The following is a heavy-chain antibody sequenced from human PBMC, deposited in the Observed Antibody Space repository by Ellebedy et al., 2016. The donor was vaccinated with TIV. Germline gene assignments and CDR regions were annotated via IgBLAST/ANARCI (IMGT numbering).Heavy chain of an antibody. V-gene: IGHV4-30-2*01. D-gene: IGHD3-22*01. J-gene: IGHJ5*02. CDR2: IYHSGKT. CDR1: GDSISSGGYS. Sequence: SETLSLXCAVSGDSISSGGYSWSWIRQPPGKGLEWIGYIYHSGKTYYNPSLKSRVTISEDRPKNQFSVRLNSVTAADTAVYYCARVRNYYDSSGYYWPYNWFDPWGQGTLVTVSS. CDR3: ARVRNYYDSSGYYWPYNWFDP.